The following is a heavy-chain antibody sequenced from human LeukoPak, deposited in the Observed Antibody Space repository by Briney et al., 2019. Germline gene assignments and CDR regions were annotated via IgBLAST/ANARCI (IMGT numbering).Heavy chain of an antibody. Sequence: GTSLRLSCAASGFTFSTYGMHWVRQAPGKGLEWVALVWYDGSSKYYVDSVKGRFTITRDNSKSTLYLQMNNLGAEDTAVYYCARDGIVGKKGAFDIWGQGTMVTVSS. J-gene: IGHJ3*02. CDR2: VWYDGSSK. D-gene: IGHD1-26*01. V-gene: IGHV3-33*01. CDR3: ARDGIVGKKGAFDI. CDR1: GFTFSTYG.